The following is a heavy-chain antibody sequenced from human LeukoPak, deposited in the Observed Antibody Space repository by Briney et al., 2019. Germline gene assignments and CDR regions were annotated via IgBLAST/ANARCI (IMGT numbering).Heavy chain of an antibody. CDR2: VDYIGST. CDR3: ARLPHGYSRGFDS. D-gene: IGHD5-18*01. J-gene: IGHJ5*01. V-gene: IGHV4-59*01. CDR1: GGSISSYY. Sequence: SETLSLTCTVSGGSISSYYWSWIRQPPGKGLEWIGYVDYIGSTSYTPSLKSRLTISVDTSKNQLSLELTSVTAADTAVYYCARLPHGYSRGFDSWGKGTLVTVSS.